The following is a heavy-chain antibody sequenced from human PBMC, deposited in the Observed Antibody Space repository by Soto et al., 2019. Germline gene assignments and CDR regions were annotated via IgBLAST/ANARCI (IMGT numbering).Heavy chain of an antibody. CDR3: TTDDPINKY. CDR1: GFSFSDYS. J-gene: IGHJ4*02. Sequence: PGGSLRLSCTASGFSFSDYSFNWVRQAPGKGLEWVGRIKSYTNGGTTDYAAPVKGRFAISRDDSKNTLYLQMNSLKTEDAGVYYCTTDDPINKYWGQGTLVTVSS. CDR2: IKSYTNGGTT. V-gene: IGHV3-15*01.